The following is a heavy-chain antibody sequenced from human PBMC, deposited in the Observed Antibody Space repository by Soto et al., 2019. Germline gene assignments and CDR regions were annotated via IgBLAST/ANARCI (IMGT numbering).Heavy chain of an antibody. Sequence: EVQLVESGGGLVKPGGSLRLSCAASGFTLSSYSMNWVRQAPGKGLEWVSSISSSSSYIYYADSVKGRFTISRDNAKNSLYLQMNSLRAEDTAVYYCARDLVPYYYDSSGYPKGSYDFDYWGQGTLVTVSS. CDR3: ARDLVPYYYDSSGYPKGSYDFDY. CDR1: GFTLSSYS. J-gene: IGHJ4*02. V-gene: IGHV3-21*01. CDR2: ISSSSSYI. D-gene: IGHD3-22*01.